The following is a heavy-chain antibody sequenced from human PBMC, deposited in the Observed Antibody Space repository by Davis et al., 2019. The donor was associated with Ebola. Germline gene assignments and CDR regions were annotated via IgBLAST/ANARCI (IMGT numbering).Heavy chain of an antibody. V-gene: IGHV3-30*02. J-gene: IGHJ4*02. CDR1: GFTFSSYG. CDR2: TWYDGSNK. CDR3: AKDDPYSNFGH. Sequence: PGGSLRLSCAASGFTFSSYGMHWVRQAPGKGLEWVAVTWYDGSNKYYADSVKGRFTTSRDTARNTLYLQMNSLRAEDTAMYFCAKDDPYSNFGHWGQGILVTVSS. D-gene: IGHD4-11*01.